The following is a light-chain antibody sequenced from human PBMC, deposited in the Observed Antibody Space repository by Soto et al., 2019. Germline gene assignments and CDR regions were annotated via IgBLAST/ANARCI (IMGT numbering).Light chain of an antibody. CDR1: SSDVGSYNL. Sequence: QSVLTQPASVSGSPGQSSTISCTGASSDVGSYNLVSWYQQHPGKAPKLMIYEVSKRPSGVSNRFSGSKSGNTASLTISGLQAEDEADYYCCSYAGSRPYVFGTATKVPVL. V-gene: IGLV2-23*02. J-gene: IGLJ1*01. CDR2: EVS. CDR3: CSYAGSRPYV.